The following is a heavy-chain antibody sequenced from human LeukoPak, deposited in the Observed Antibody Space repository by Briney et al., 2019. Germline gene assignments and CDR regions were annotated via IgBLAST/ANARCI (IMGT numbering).Heavy chain of an antibody. J-gene: IGHJ4*02. Sequence: PGGSLRLSCAASGFTFSSYAMHWVRQAPGNGLEWVAVISYDGSNKYYADSVKGRFTIFRDNSKNTLYLQMNSLRAEDTAVYYCARDSTVTTLDYWGQGTLVTVSS. D-gene: IGHD4-17*01. CDR2: ISYDGSNK. V-gene: IGHV3-30-3*01. CDR1: GFTFSSYA. CDR3: ARDSTVTTLDY.